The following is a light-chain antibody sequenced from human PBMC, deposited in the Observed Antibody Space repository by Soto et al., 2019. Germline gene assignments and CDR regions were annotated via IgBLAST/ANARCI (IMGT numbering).Light chain of an antibody. CDR3: QQYNSYSPLT. V-gene: IGKV1-5*03. J-gene: IGKJ4*01. Sequence: DIRLTKSPSTLSPSLGDRLTITWRASQSICSCVAWFQQKPGHAPKLLLYKASSLETGVTSRFSGSGSGRELSLTTIFLQADDVSNYYCQQYNSYSPLTFGGGTKVDIK. CDR1: QSICSC. CDR2: KAS.